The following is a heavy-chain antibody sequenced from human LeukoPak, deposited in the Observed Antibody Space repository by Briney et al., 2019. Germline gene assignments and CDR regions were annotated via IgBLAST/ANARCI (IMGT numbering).Heavy chain of an antibody. J-gene: IGHJ5*02. CDR2: MNPNSGDT. Sequence: ASVKVSCKASGYTFTSYDINWVRQATGQGLEWMGWMNPNSGDTGYAQKFQGRVTMTRNTSISTAYMELSSLRSEDTAVYYCARGKAHCSSTSCYGGWFDPWGQGTLVTVSS. V-gene: IGHV1-8*01. CDR3: ARGKAHCSSTSCYGGWFDP. CDR1: GYTFTSYD. D-gene: IGHD2-2*01.